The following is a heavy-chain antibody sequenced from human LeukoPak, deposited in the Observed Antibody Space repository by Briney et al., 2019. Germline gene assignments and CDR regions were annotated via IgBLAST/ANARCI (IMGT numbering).Heavy chain of an antibody. D-gene: IGHD6-19*01. V-gene: IGHV3-74*01. CDR3: ARELAVGGTWFDP. CDR2: IKSDGSTT. J-gene: IGHJ5*02. CDR1: GFTLSSYW. Sequence: GGSMRLSCAASGFTLSSYWMHWVRQAPGKGLVWVSRIKSDGSTTNYADSVKGRFTISRDNAKNTLYLQMNSLRAEDTAVYYCARELAVGGTWFDPWGQGTLVTVSS.